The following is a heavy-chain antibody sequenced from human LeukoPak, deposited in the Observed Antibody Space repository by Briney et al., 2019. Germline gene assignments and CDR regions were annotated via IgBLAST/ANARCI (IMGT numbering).Heavy chain of an antibody. CDR2: VNHSGST. Sequence: SETLSLTCAVYGGSFSGYYWSWIRQPPGKGLEWIGEVNHSGSTNYNPSLKSRVTISVDTSKNQFSLKLSSVTAADTAVYYCARFRPYDYDSSGRRYYFDYWGQGTLVTVSS. J-gene: IGHJ4*02. CDR3: ARFRPYDYDSSGRRYYFDY. CDR1: GGSFSGYY. V-gene: IGHV4-34*01. D-gene: IGHD3-22*01.